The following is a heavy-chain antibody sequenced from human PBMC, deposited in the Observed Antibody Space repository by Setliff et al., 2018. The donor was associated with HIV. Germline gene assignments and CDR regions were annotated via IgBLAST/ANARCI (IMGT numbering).Heavy chain of an antibody. V-gene: IGHV4-61*02. CDR1: AGSISSGSYY. Sequence: NPSATLSLTCAVSAGSISSGSYYWSWIRQPAGKGLEWIGRIFTSGSTNYNPSLTSRVTISVDTSKNQFSLKLSSVSAADTAVYYCARTYDRITYDAFDIWGQGTMVTVSS. J-gene: IGHJ3*02. CDR2: IFTSGST. D-gene: IGHD3-10*01. CDR3: ARTYDRITYDAFDI.